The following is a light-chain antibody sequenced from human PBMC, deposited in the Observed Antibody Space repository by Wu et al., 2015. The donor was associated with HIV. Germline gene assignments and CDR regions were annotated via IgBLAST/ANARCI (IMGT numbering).Light chain of an antibody. J-gene: IGKJ5*01. CDR3: QQFNSHPMA. V-gene: IGKV1-13*02. CDR1: QGISSA. CDR2: DAS. Sequence: AIQLTQSPSSLSASVGDRVTISCRASQGISSALAWYQQRPGKGPKLLIYDASTLESGVPSRFGGSGSGTDFTLTISNLQPEDFATYFCQQFNSHPMAFGQGTRLEI.